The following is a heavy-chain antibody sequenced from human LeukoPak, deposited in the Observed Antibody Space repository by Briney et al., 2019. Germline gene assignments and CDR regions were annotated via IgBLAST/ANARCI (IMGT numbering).Heavy chain of an antibody. CDR1: GGSISSSSYY. V-gene: IGHV4-39*01. Sequence: SETLSLTCTVSGGSISSSSYYWGWIRQPPGKGLEWIGSIYYSGSTYYNPSLKSRVTISVDTSKDQFSLKLSSVTAADTAVYYCARHLRAYILTGYYSIDYWGQGTLVTVSS. D-gene: IGHD3-9*01. CDR3: ARHLRAYILTGYYSIDY. J-gene: IGHJ4*02. CDR2: IYYSGST.